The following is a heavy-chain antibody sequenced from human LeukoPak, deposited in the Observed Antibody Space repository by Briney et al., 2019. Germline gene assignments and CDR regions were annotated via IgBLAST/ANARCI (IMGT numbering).Heavy chain of an antibody. CDR3: GIGNTLGISFGGVIAY. Sequence: GGSLTLSCTASGYTFSSYDMSGVRQAPGKGLVGVSAIRGSGGSTYYADSVKGRFTISRDNSKNTLYLQMNSLSAEDTAVYYCGIGNTLGISFGGVIAYWGQGTLVTVSS. V-gene: IGHV3-23*01. CDR1: GYTFSSYD. D-gene: IGHD3-16*02. J-gene: IGHJ4*02. CDR2: IRGSGGST.